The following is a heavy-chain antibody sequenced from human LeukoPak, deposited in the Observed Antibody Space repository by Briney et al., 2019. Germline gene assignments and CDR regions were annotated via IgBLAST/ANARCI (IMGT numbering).Heavy chain of an antibody. V-gene: IGHV3-23*01. Sequence: PGRSLRLSCAASGFTFNNFAMSWVRQAPGKGLEWVSAISGSGGSTYYADSVKGRFTISRDNSKNTLYLQMNSLRAEDTAVYYCAKNVKSSGWYSDHWGQGTLVTVSS. CDR1: GFTFNNFA. CDR2: ISGSGGST. D-gene: IGHD6-19*01. CDR3: AKNVKSSGWYSDH. J-gene: IGHJ4*02.